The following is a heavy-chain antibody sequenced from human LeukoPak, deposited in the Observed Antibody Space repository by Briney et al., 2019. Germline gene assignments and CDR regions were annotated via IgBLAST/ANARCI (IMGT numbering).Heavy chain of an antibody. CDR1: GYTLTELS. CDR2: IIPILGIA. Sequence: EASVKVSCKVSGYTLTELSMHWVRQAPGQGLEWMGRIIPILGIANYAQKFQGRVTITADKSTSTAYMELSSLRSEDTAVYYCARDRYCSGGSCYDLNGAPRLVYWGQGTLVTVSS. CDR3: ARDRYCSGGSCYDLNGAPRLVY. J-gene: IGHJ4*02. V-gene: IGHV1-69*04. D-gene: IGHD2-15*01.